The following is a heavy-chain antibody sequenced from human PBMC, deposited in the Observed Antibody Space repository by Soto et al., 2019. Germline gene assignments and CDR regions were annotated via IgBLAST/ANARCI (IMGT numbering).Heavy chain of an antibody. J-gene: IGHJ2*01. V-gene: IGHV1-69*06. CDR1: GGTFSNYA. D-gene: IGHD3-22*01. CDR2: IIPVFGTT. Sequence: QVQLVQSGAEVKKPGSSVKVSCRASGGTFSNYAISWVRQAPGQGLEWMGNIIPVFGTTNFARKFLGRVKITADKSTGTAYMELSSLRSEDTAVYYCARDYYDGRGYYSWYFALWGRGTLVTVSS. CDR3: ARDYYDGRGYYSWYFAL.